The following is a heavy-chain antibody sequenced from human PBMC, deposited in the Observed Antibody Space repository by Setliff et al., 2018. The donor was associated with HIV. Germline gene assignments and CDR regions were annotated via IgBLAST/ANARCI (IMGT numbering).Heavy chain of an antibody. CDR3: AREVAATLFDY. Sequence: NPSETLSLTCTVSGGSISSDTYHYSWIRQPAGKGLEWIGQTYSSGRTKCNPSLKSRVTISVDTSKNQFSLKLPSVTAADTAVYYCAREVAATLFDYWGQGTLVTVSS. J-gene: IGHJ4*02. CDR2: TYSSGRT. D-gene: IGHD5-12*01. V-gene: IGHV4-61*10. CDR1: GGSISSDTYH.